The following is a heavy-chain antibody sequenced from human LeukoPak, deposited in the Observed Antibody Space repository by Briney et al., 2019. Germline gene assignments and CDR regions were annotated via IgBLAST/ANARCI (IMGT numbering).Heavy chain of an antibody. CDR3: ARSGGATVFFYYFDY. V-gene: IGHV3-21*01. Sequence: GSLRLSCAASGFTFSSYSMNWVRRAPGKGLEWVSSISSSSSYIYYADSVKGRFTISRDNAKNSLYLQMNSLRAEDTAVYYCARSGGATVFFYYFDYWGQGTLVTVSS. CDR1: GFTFSSYS. J-gene: IGHJ4*02. CDR2: ISSSSSYI. D-gene: IGHD1-26*01.